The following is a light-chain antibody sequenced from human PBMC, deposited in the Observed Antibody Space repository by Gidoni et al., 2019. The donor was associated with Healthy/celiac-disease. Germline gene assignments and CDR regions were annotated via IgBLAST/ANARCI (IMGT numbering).Light chain of an antibody. CDR1: QSVLYSSNNKNY. CDR2: WAS. J-gene: IGKJ1*01. CDR3: QQYYSTPRT. V-gene: IGKV4-1*01. Sequence: DIVMTQSPDSLAVSLGERATINCKSSQSVLYSSNNKNYLAWYHQKPGQPPKLLIYWASTRESGVPDRFRGSGSGTDFTLTISSLQAEDVAVYYCQQYYSTPRTFGQGTKVEIK.